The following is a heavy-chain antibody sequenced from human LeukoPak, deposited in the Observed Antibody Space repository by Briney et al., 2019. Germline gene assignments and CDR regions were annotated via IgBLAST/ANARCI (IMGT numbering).Heavy chain of an antibody. CDR2: IRGSNGGA. CDR3: AKDSPEQGSSCSYYGWNILDY. D-gene: IGHD6-13*01. Sequence: PGGSLRLSCAASGFTFSSFAMSWVRQAPGKGLEWVGAIRGSNGGAYYADAVKGRFSISRDNSKNTLYLQMNSQRAEDTAVYYCAKDSPEQGSSCSYYGWNILDYSGQGTLVTVSS. V-gene: IGHV3-23*01. J-gene: IGHJ4*02. CDR1: GFTFSSFA.